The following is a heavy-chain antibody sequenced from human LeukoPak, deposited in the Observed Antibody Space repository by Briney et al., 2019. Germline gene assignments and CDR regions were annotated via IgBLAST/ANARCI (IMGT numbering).Heavy chain of an antibody. J-gene: IGHJ3*02. CDR1: GGTFSSYA. V-gene: IGHV1-69*13. CDR2: IIPIFGTA. CDR3: ARVDDILTGYYTRLNNDAFDI. D-gene: IGHD3-9*01. Sequence: VASVKVSCKASGGTFSSYAISWVRQAPGQGLEWMGGIIPIFGTANYAQKFQGRVTITADESTSTAYMELSSLRSEDKAVYYCARVDDILTGYYTRLNNDAFDIWGQGTMVTVSS.